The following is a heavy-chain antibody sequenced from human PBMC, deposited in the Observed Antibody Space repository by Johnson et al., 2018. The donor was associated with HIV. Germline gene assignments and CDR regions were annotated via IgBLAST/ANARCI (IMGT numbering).Heavy chain of an antibody. CDR1: GFTFSSYA. D-gene: IGHD6-6*01. CDR2: ISWDGGST. CDR3: ARDPEYSSSYDAFDI. J-gene: IGHJ3*02. Sequence: QVQLVESGGGVVQPGRSLRLSCAASGFTFSSYAMHWVRQAPGKGLEWVSLISWDGGSTYYADSVKGRFTISRDNSKNTLYLQMNSLRAEDTAVYYCARDPEYSSSYDAFDIWGQVTVVTVSS. V-gene: IGHV3-NL1*01.